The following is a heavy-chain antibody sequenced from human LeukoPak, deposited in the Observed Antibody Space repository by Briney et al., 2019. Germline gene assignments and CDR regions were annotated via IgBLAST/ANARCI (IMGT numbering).Heavy chain of an antibody. J-gene: IGHJ4*02. D-gene: IGHD3-9*01. V-gene: IGHV4-59*12. Sequence: PSETLSLTCTVSGGSISSYYWSWIRQPPGKGLEWIGYIYYSGSTNYNPSLKSRVTISVDTSKNQFSLKLSSVTAADTAVYYCARDGILTGYYDYWGQGTLVTVSS. CDR1: GGSISSYY. CDR2: IYYSGST. CDR3: ARDGILTGYYDY.